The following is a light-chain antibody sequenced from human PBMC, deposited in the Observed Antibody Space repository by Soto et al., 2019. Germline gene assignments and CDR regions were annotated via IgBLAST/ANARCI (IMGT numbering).Light chain of an antibody. J-gene: IGKJ3*01. CDR2: ATS. Sequence: DIQMTQSPSSLSASVGDRFTITFRASQSISSYLNWYQQKPGKAPKLLIYATSNRATGIPARFSGSGSGTDFTLTISSLEPEDFAVYYCQQRSSWPFTFGPGTKVDT. CDR1: QSISSY. CDR3: QQRSSWPFT. V-gene: IGKV1-39*01.